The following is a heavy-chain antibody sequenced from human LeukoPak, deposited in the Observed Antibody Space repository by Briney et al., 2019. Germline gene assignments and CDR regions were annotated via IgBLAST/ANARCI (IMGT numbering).Heavy chain of an antibody. Sequence: ASVKVSCKASGYTFTNYYIHWVRQAPGQGLEWMGIINPSIGTTSYAQKFQGRVTMTRDTSTSTVYMELSSPRSEDTAVYYCAKIVGASNGYFDYWGQGTLVTVSS. CDR2: INPSIGTT. D-gene: IGHD1-26*01. CDR3: AKIVGASNGYFDY. CDR1: GYTFTNYY. V-gene: IGHV1-46*01. J-gene: IGHJ4*02.